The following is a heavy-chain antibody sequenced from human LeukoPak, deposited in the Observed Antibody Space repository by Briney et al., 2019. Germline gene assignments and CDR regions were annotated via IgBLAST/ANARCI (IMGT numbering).Heavy chain of an antibody. V-gene: IGHV1-2*02. CDR1: GYTFTGYY. J-gene: IGHJ4*02. CDR2: INPNSGGT. D-gene: IGHD3-22*01. Sequence: ASVKVSCKASGYTFTGYYMHWVRQAPGQGLEWMGWINPNSGGTNYAQKFQGRVTMTTDTSTSTAYMELGSLRSDDTAVYYCARDKNYDDNSDPKYYFDYWGQGTLVTVSS. CDR3: ARDKNYDDNSDPKYYFDY.